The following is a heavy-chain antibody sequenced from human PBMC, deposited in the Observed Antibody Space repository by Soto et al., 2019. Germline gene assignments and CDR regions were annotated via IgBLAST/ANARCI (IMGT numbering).Heavy chain of an antibody. CDR1: GYSFTSYW. J-gene: IGHJ6*02. CDR3: AAGGISPGNYNYYAMDV. Sequence: GESLKISWKGSGYSFTSYWIGWVRQMPGKGLEWMGFIYPGDSDTRYSPSFQGQVTISADKSISTAYLQWSSLKASDTAVYYCAAGGISPGNYNYYAMDVWGQGTTVTVSS. D-gene: IGHD3-16*01. V-gene: IGHV5-51*01. CDR2: IYPGDSDT.